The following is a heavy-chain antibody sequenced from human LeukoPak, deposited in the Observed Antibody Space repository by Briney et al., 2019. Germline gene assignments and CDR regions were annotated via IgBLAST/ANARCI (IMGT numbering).Heavy chain of an antibody. V-gene: IGHV3-48*04. J-gene: IGHJ3*02. CDR2: ISSSGSTI. CDR1: GFTFSDYS. Sequence: PGGSLRLSCAASGFTFSDYSMNWVRQAPGKGLEWVSYISSSGSTIYYADSVKGRFTISRDNAKNSLYLQMNSLRAEDTAVYYCARVGIFGVDSDAFDIWGQGTMVTVSS. CDR3: ARVGIFGVDSDAFDI. D-gene: IGHD3-3*01.